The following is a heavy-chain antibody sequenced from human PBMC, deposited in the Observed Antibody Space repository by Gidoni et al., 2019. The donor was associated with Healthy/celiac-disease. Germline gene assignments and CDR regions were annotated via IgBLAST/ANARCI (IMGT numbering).Heavy chain of an antibody. Sequence: EVQLLESGGGLVQPGGSLRLSCAASGFTFSRYAMSWVRQAPGKGLEWVSAISGSGGSTYYADSVKGRFTISRDNSKNTLYLQMNSLRAEDTAVYYCAKDWDQTGYCSGGSCYDWFDPWGQGTLVTVSS. CDR2: ISGSGGST. V-gene: IGHV3-23*01. CDR3: AKDWDQTGYCSGGSCYDWFDP. J-gene: IGHJ5*02. CDR1: GFTFSRYA. D-gene: IGHD2-15*01.